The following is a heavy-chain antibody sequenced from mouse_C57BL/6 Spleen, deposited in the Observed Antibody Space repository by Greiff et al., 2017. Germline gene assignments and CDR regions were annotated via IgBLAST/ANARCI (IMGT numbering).Heavy chain of an antibody. CDR2: IRNKANNHAT. V-gene: IGHV6-6*01. CDR1: GFTFSDAW. Sequence: EVKLMESGGGLVQPGGSMKLSCAASGFTFSDAWMDWVRQSPEKGLEWVAEIRNKANNHATYYAESVKGRFTISRDDSKSSVYLQMNSLRAEDTGIYYCTRPLGRRGYFDVWGTGTTVTVSS. CDR3: TRPLGRRGYFDV. D-gene: IGHD4-1*01. J-gene: IGHJ1*03.